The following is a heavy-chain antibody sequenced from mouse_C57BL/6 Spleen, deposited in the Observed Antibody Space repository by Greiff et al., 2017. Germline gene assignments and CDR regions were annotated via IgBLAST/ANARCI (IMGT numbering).Heavy chain of an antibody. CDR1: GFTFSDYY. CDR3: ARAPYETGYFDV. J-gene: IGHJ1*03. V-gene: IGHV5-16*01. CDR2: INYDGSST. Sequence: EVQLVESEGGLVQPGSSMKLSCTASGFTFSDYYMAWVRQVPEKGLEWVANINYDGSSTYYLDSLKSRFIISRDNAKNILYLQMSSLKSEDTATYYCARAPYETGYFDVWGTGTTVTVSS. D-gene: IGHD3-2*01.